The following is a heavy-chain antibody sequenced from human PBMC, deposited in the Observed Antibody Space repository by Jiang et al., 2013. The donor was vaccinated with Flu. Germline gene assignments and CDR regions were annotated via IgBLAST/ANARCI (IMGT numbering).Heavy chain of an antibody. J-gene: IGHJ4*02. V-gene: IGHV4-38-2*01. CDR2: IYHSGST. CDR3: ARGVYDFWSGYFDY. Sequence: KPSETLSLTCAVSGYSISSGYYWGWIRQPQEGAGVDWSIYHSGSTYYNPSLKSRVTISVDTSKNQFSLKLSSVTAADTAVYYCARGVYDFWSGYFDYWGQGTLVTVSS. D-gene: IGHD3-3*01. CDR1: GYSISSGYY.